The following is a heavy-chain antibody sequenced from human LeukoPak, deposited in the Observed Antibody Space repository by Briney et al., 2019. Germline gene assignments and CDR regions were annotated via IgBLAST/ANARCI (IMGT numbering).Heavy chain of an antibody. J-gene: IGHJ5*02. CDR2: INPNSGGT. V-gene: IGHV1-2*04. CDR1: GYTFTGYY. D-gene: IGHD2-15*01. CDR3: ARDRVVGLAPFDP. Sequence: GASVKVSCKASGYTFTGYYMHWVRQAPGQGLEWMGWINPNSGGTNYAQKFQGWVTMTRDTSISTAYMELSRLRSDDTAVYYCARDRVVGLAPFDPWGQGTLVTDSS.